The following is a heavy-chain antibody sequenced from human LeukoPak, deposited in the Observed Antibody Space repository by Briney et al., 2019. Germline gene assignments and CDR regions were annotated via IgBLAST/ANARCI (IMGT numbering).Heavy chain of an antibody. V-gene: IGHV3-23*01. J-gene: IGHJ3*02. CDR2: ISGSGGGT. CDR1: GFIFSSYA. CDR3: AKDTAGELGFDI. D-gene: IGHD1-26*01. Sequence: GGSLRPSCVASGFIFSSYAMSWVRQAPGKGLEWVSGISGSGGGTYYADSVKGRFTISRDNSKSTLYLQMNSLRAEDTAVYYCAKDTAGELGFDIWGQGTMVTVSS.